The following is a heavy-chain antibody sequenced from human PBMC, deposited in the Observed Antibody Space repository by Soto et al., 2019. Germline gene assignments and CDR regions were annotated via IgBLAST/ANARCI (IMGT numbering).Heavy chain of an antibody. CDR3: ARSKGRYYSYGMDV. J-gene: IGHJ6*02. CDR1: GFTFSSYA. Sequence: QVQLVESGGGVVQPGRSLRLSCAASGFTFSSYAMHWVRQAPGKGLEWVAVISYDGSNKYYADSVKGRFTISRDNSKNTLYLQMNSLRAEDTAVYYCARSKGRYYSYGMDVWGQGTTVTVSS. V-gene: IGHV3-30-3*01. CDR2: ISYDGSNK.